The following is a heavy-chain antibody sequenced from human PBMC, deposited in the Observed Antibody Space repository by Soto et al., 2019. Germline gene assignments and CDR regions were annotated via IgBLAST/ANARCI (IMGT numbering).Heavy chain of an antibody. V-gene: IGHV3-33*01. J-gene: IGHJ6*02. CDR3: ARDRIAAAGNYYYYYGMDV. Sequence: LRLSYAASGFTFSSYGMHWVRQAPGKGLEWVAVIWYDGSNKYYADSVKGRFTISRDNSKNTLYLQMNSLRAEDTAVYYCARDRIAAAGNYYYYYGMDVWGQGTTVTVSS. D-gene: IGHD6-13*01. CDR2: IWYDGSNK. CDR1: GFTFSSYG.